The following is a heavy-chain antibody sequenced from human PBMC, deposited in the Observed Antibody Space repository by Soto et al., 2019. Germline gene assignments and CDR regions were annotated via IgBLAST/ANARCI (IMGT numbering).Heavy chain of an antibody. CDR3: AKASYSYGSYYYYGMDV. J-gene: IGHJ6*02. CDR2: IWYDGSNK. V-gene: IGHV3-33*06. Sequence: QVQLVESGGGVVQPGRSLRLSCAASGFTFSSYGMHWVRQAPGKGLEWVAVIWYDGSNKYYADSVKGRFTISRDNSKNTLYLQMNSLRAEDTAVYYCAKASYSYGSYYYYGMDVWGQGTTVTVSS. D-gene: IGHD5-18*01. CDR1: GFTFSSYG.